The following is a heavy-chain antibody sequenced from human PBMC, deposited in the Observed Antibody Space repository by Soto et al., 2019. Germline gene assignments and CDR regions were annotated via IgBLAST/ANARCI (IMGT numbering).Heavy chain of an antibody. CDR1: GFTFGYYA. J-gene: IGHJ6*02. CDR2: IRSKAYGGTT. V-gene: IGHV3-49*04. CDR3: TRDCSSTSCYKRGVDYYYYGMDV. D-gene: IGHD2-2*02. Sequence: GGSLRLSCTASGFTFGYYAMSWVRQSPGKGLEWVGFIRSKAYGGTTEYAASVKGRFTISRDDSKSIAYLQMNSLKTEDTAVYYCTRDCSSTSCYKRGVDYYYYGMDVWGQGTTVTVSS.